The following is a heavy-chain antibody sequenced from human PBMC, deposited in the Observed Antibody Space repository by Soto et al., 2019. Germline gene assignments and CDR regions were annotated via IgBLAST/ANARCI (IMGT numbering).Heavy chain of an antibody. Sequence: QVQLQESGPGLVRPSETLSLTCSASGGSITSYYWSWIGQSPGTGREGLGYIYDTWTTNYNPSLKGRVTMSVDTSKTRFPLELTSVTAADTAVYYCARDKGCSHSGCHNWFDPWGQGTLVSVSS. D-gene: IGHD3-22*01. CDR1: GGSITSYY. CDR2: IYDTWTT. J-gene: IGHJ5*02. V-gene: IGHV4-59*01. CDR3: ARDKGCSHSGCHNWFDP.